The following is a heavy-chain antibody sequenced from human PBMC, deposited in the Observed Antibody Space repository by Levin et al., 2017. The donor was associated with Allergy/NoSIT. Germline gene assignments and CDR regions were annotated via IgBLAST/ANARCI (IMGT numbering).Heavy chain of an antibody. Sequence: GGSLRLSCVASGFTFTKLAMHWVRQTPGQGLEWVASISGNGLTIYYADSVRGRFTISSDPSKNTIFLRMDSLGVEDTALYYCARDRLMTSIILGALDLWGQGTMVTVSS. V-gene: IGHV3-23*01. D-gene: IGHD2-8*02. CDR2: ISGNGLTI. CDR3: ARDRLMTSIILGALDL. CDR1: GFTFTKLA. J-gene: IGHJ3*01.